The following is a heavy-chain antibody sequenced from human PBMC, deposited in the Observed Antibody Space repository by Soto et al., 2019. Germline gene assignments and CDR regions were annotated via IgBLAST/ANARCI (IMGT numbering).Heavy chain of an antibody. V-gene: IGHV3-23*01. CDR1: AFTFSNYA. Sequence: LESGGALVQPGGSLRLSCAASAFTFSNYAMTWVRQTPGKGLERVATIMKSGDSAHYADSVGGRFTVSRDNSINVLYLQMNALRAEDTARYFCARESCGDWGYFDFWGQGSQVTVSS. CDR3: ARESCGDWGYFDF. J-gene: IGHJ4*02. CDR2: IMKSGDSA. D-gene: IGHD2-21*02.